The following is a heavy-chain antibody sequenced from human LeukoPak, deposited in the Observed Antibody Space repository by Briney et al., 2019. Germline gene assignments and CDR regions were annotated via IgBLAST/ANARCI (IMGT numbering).Heavy chain of an antibody. J-gene: IGHJ3*02. CDR2: IYYSGST. CDR1: GGSISSGRYY. D-gene: IGHD3-22*01. V-gene: IGHV4-31*03. Sequence: SETLSLTCTVSGGSISSGRYYWSWIRQHPGKGLEWIGFIYYSGSTYYNPSLKSRVTISVDTSKNQFSLKLGSVTAADTAVYYCARAKNYDSSGYDAFDIWGQGTMVTVSS. CDR3: ARAKNYDSSGYDAFDI.